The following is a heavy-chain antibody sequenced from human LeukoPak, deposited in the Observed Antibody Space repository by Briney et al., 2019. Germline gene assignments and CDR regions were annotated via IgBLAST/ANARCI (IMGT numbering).Heavy chain of an antibody. CDR3: ARDRDYGAPDY. Sequence: PGGSLRLSCAASGFTFSTYWMHWVRQAPGKGLVWVSRINGDGTSTSTSYADSVKGRFTISRDNAKNTLYLHMNTLRAEDTAVYYCARDRDYGAPDYWGQGTLVIVSS. CDR1: GFTFSTYW. J-gene: IGHJ4*02. V-gene: IGHV3-74*01. CDR2: INGDGTSTST. D-gene: IGHD4-17*01.